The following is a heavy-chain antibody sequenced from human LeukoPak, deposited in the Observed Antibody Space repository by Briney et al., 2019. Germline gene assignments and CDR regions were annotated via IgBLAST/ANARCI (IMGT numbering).Heavy chain of an antibody. V-gene: IGHV1-69*13. CDR2: IIPIFGTA. CDR3: ARETGTTTYYYDSSGYYLDY. CDR1: GGTFSSYA. Sequence: ASVKVSCKASGGTFSSYAISWVRQAPGQGLEWMGGIIPIFGTANYAQKFQGRVTITADESTSTAYMELSSLRSEDTAVYYCARETGTTTYYYDSSGYYLDYWGQGTLVTGSS. J-gene: IGHJ4*02. D-gene: IGHD3-22*01.